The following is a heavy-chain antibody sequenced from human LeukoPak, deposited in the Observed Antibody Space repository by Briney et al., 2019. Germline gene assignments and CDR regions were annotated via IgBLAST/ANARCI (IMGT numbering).Heavy chain of an antibody. CDR3: AKADSSWFSCLNY. D-gene: IGHD3-10*01. V-gene: IGHV3-23*01. J-gene: IGHJ4*02. CDR2: ISGSGGST. Sequence: GRSLRLSCAASGFTFSSYAMHWVRQAPGKGLEWVSAISGSGGSTYYADSVKGRFTISRDNSKNTLYLQMNSLRAEDTAVYYCAKADSSWFSCLNYWGQGTLVTVSS. CDR1: GFTFSSYA.